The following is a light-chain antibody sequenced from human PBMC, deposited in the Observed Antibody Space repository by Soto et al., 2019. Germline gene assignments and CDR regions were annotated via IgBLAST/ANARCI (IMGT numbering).Light chain of an antibody. J-gene: IGKJ2*01. CDR2: DAS. CDR3: QQYNSWPYT. CDR1: QSISSK. V-gene: IGKV3-15*01. Sequence: EIVMTQSPGTLSVSPGERATLSCRASQSISSKVAWFQQRPGQAPSLLIYDASTRATGIPARFSGSGSGTEFTLTVSSLQSEDFAVYYCQQYNSWPYTFGQGTKLEIK.